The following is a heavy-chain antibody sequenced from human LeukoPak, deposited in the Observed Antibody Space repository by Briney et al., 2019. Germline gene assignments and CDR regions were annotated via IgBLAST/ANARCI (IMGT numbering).Heavy chain of an antibody. CDR3: ARHWNSGFLAGFNWFDP. J-gene: IGHJ5*02. Sequence: SETLSLTCTVSGVSISNNYYWGWIRQPPGKGLEWIGSIYYSGSTYYNPSLKSRVTISVDTSKNQFSLRLSSVTAADTAGYYCARHWNSGFLAGFNWFDPWGQGTQVTVSS. V-gene: IGHV4-39*01. CDR1: GVSISNNYY. CDR2: IYYSGST. D-gene: IGHD6-19*01.